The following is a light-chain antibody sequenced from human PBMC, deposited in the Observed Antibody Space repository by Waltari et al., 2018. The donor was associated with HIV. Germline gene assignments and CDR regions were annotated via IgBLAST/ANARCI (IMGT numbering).Light chain of an antibody. CDR2: EVS. CDR1: STDVGGYHY. CDR3: TSYTSSTTLV. J-gene: IGLJ1*01. Sequence: QSALTQSASVSGSPGQSITISCTGTSTDVGGYHYVSWYQQLPGKPPKLMIYEVSNRPSGVSTRFSGSKSCNTASLIISGLQAEDEADYYCTSYTSSTTLVFGTGTKVTVL. V-gene: IGLV2-14*01.